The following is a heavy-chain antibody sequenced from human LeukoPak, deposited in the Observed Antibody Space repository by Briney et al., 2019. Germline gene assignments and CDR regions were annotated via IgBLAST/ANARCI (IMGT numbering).Heavy chain of an antibody. Sequence: GRSLRLSCAASGFTFSSYAMHWVRQAPGKGLEWVAVISYDGSNKYYADSVKGRFTISRDNSKNTLYLQMNSLRAEDTAVYYCARGHGFTMKLPDYWGQGTLVTVSS. D-gene: IGHD3-22*01. CDR1: GFTFSSYA. V-gene: IGHV3-30*04. CDR3: ARGHGFTMKLPDY. CDR2: ISYDGSNK. J-gene: IGHJ4*02.